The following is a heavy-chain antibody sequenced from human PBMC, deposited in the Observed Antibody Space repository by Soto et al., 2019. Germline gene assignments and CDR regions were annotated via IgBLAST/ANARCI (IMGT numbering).Heavy chain of an antibody. CDR2: ISSSSSYI. CDR3: ARDQYSSSSGDY. D-gene: IGHD6-6*01. CDR1: GFTFSSYS. V-gene: IGHV3-21*01. Sequence: EVQLVESGGGLVKPGGSLRLSCAASGFTFSSYSMNWVSQAPGKGLEWVSSISSSSSYIYYADSVKGRFTISRDNAKNSLYLQMNSLRAEDTAVYYCARDQYSSSSGDYWGQGTLVTVSS. J-gene: IGHJ4*02.